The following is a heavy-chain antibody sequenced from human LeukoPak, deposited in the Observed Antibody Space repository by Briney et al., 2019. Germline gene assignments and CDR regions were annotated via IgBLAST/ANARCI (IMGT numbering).Heavy chain of an antibody. D-gene: IGHD2-21*02. V-gene: IGHV4-39*01. CDR1: GGSISSSSYY. CDR3: ARVGGVVTPFDY. CDR2: IYYSGST. Sequence: SETLSLTCTVSGGSISSSSYYWGWIRQPPGKGLEWIGSIYYSGSTYYNPSLKSRVTISVDTSKNQFSLKLSSVTAADTAVYYCARVGGVVTPFDYWGQGTLVTVSS. J-gene: IGHJ4*02.